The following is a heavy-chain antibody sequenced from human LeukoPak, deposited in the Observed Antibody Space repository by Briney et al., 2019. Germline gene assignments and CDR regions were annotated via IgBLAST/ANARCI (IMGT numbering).Heavy chain of an antibody. CDR3: AKDRCSNGIGCYFYYMDV. Sequence: TGGSLRLSCAASGFTFSTYAMNWVRQPPGKGLEWVSSISGTIGSTYYADSVKGRFSISRDSSKNILYLQMNSLRAEDTAVYYCAKDRCSNGIGCYFYYMDVWGKGTTVTISS. CDR2: ISGTIGST. CDR1: GFTFSTYA. J-gene: IGHJ6*03. V-gene: IGHV3-23*01. D-gene: IGHD2-8*01.